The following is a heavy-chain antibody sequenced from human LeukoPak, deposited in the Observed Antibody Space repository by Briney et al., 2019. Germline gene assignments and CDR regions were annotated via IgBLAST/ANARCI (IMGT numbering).Heavy chain of an antibody. CDR1: GGSISSGSYY. CDR2: IYTSGST. CDR3: ARDPTYYYDSSGYSGAP. D-gene: IGHD3-22*01. Sequence: SQTLSLTCTVSGGSISSGSYYWSWIRQPAGKGLEWIGRIYTSGSTNYNPSLKSRVTISVDTSKNQFSLKLSSVTAADTAVYYCARDPTYYYDSSGYSGAPWGQGTLVTVSS. V-gene: IGHV4-61*02. J-gene: IGHJ5*02.